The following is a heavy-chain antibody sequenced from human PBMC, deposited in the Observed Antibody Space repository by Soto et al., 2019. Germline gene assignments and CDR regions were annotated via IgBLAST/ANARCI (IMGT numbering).Heavy chain of an antibody. D-gene: IGHD2-2*01. J-gene: IGHJ4*02. CDR2: MNPNSGNT. CDR3: ARGFVVLVPAASGFDY. V-gene: IGHV1-8*01. CDR1: GYTFTSYD. Sequence: ASVKVSCKASGYTFTSYDINWVRQATGQGLEWMGWMNPNSGNTGYAQKFQGRVTMTRNTSISTAYMELSSLRSEDTAVYYCARGFVVLVPAASGFDYWGQGTLVTVSS.